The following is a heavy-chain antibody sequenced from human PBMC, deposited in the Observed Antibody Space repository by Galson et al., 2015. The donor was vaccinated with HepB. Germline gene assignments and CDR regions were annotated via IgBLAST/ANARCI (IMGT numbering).Heavy chain of an antibody. Sequence: SLRLSCAASGFTFDDYAMHWVRQAPGKGLEWVPGISWNSGSIGYADSVKGRFTISRDNAKNSLYLQMNSLRAEDTALYYCAKDISDDAGYFDYWGQGTLVTVSS. CDR2: ISWNSGSI. CDR3: AKDISDDAGYFDY. CDR1: GFTFDDYA. J-gene: IGHJ4*02. V-gene: IGHV3-9*01. D-gene: IGHD1-1*01.